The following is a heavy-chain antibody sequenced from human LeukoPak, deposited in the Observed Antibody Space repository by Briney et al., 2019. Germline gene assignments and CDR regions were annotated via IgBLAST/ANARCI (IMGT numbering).Heavy chain of an antibody. Sequence: SQTLSLTCTVSGGSISSGGYYWSWVRQHPGKGLEWIGYIYYSGTTYYTPPLKSRVTISVDTSKNQFSLKLSSVTAADTAVYYCATTGTTSRGSYFDYWGQGTLVTVSS. V-gene: IGHV4-31*03. CDR2: IYYSGTT. J-gene: IGHJ4*02. CDR3: ATTGTTSRGSYFDY. CDR1: GGSISSGGYY. D-gene: IGHD1-7*01.